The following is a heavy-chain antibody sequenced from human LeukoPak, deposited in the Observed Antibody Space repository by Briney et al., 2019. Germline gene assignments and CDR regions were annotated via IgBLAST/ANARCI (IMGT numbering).Heavy chain of an antibody. CDR1: GFTFSDYI. CDR2: IRRRTNSYTT. V-gene: IGHV3-72*01. J-gene: IGHJ3*02. CDR3: TRDGGDSLYTAFDI. D-gene: IGHD3-16*01. Sequence: PGGSLRLSCEASGFTFSDYILDWVRQAPGKGLEWVGRIRRRTNSYTTEYAASVNGRFIVSRDDPKNSLYLHMSSLKTEDTAVYYCTRDGGDSLYTAFDIWGQGTMVAVSS.